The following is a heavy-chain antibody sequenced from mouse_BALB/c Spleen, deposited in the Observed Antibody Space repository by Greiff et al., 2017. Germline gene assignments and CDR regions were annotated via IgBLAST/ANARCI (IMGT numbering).Heavy chain of an antibody. CDR2: INSNGGST. D-gene: IGHD1-1*01. Sequence: EVQRVESGGGLVQPGGSLKLSCAASGFTFSSYGMSWVRQTPDKRLELVATINSNGGSTYYPDSVKGRFTISRDNAKNTLYLQMSSLKSEDTAMYYCARDWGYYYGSSYAAMDYWGQGTSVTVSS. V-gene: IGHV5-6-3*01. CDR3: ARDWGYYYGSSYAAMDY. CDR1: GFTFSSYG. J-gene: IGHJ4*01.